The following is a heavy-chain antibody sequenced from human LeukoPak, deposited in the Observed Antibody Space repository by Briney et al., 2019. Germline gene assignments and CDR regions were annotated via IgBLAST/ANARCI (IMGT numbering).Heavy chain of an antibody. V-gene: IGHV4-4*07. Sequence: PSETLSLTCTVSGGSISSYYWSWIRQPAGKGLEWIGRIYTSGSTNYNPSLKSRVTRSVDTSKNQFSLKLSSVTAADTAVYYCARDPRGYSGYGPGVYFDYWGQGTLVTVSS. D-gene: IGHD5-12*01. CDR2: IYTSGST. J-gene: IGHJ4*02. CDR1: GGSISSYY. CDR3: ARDPRGYSGYGPGVYFDY.